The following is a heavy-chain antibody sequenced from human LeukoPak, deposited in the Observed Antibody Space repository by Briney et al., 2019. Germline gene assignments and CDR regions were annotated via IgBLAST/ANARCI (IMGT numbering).Heavy chain of an antibody. CDR2: ITGDSNTI. CDR1: GFAFSPYA. D-gene: IGHD2-15*01. Sequence: GGSLRLPCAASGFAFSPYAMNWVRQAPGKGLEWVSFITGDSNTIYYADSMKGRFTVSRDNAENSLYLQMNSLSAEDTAVYYCARDRMGGSFDYWGQGTLVTVSS. CDR3: ARDRMGGSFDY. J-gene: IGHJ4*02. V-gene: IGHV3-48*01.